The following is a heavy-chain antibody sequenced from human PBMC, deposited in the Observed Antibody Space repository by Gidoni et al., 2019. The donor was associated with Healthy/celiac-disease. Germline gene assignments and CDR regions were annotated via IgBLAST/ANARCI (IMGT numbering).Heavy chain of an antibody. CDR1: GGSFSGYY. D-gene: IGHD3-9*01. V-gene: IGHV4-34*01. CDR2: INHSGST. CDR3: ARGPSYYDILTGYSLRGYFDY. J-gene: IGHJ4*02. Sequence: QVQLQQWGAGLLKPSETLSLTCAVYGGSFSGYYWSWIRQPPGKGLEWIGEINHSGSTNYNPSLKSRVTISVDTSKNQFSLKLSSVTAADTAVYYCARGPSYYDILTGYSLRGYFDYWGQGTLVTVSS.